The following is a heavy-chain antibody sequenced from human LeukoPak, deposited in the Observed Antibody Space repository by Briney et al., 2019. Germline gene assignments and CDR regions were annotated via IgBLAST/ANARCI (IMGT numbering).Heavy chain of an antibody. Sequence: SVKVSCKASGGTFSSYAISWVRQAPGQGLEWMGGIIPIFGTANYAQKFHGRVTITTDESTSTAYMELSSLRSEDTAVYYCARDKYSSSWPTDAFDIWGQGTMVTVSS. CDR3: ARDKYSSSWPTDAFDI. CDR2: IIPIFGTA. V-gene: IGHV1-69*05. J-gene: IGHJ3*02. D-gene: IGHD6-13*01. CDR1: GGTFSSYA.